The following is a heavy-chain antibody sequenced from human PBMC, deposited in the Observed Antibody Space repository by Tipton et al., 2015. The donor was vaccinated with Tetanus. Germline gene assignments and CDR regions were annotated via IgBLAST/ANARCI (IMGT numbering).Heavy chain of an antibody. J-gene: IGHJ6*02. CDR1: GYTFTGYY. CDR3: ARDRGDCMYYGMNV. D-gene: IGHD2-21*01. V-gene: IGHV1-2*02. CDR2: TDANSGGT. Sequence: QLVQSGAEVKKPGASVKVSCKASGYTFTGYYIYWVRQTPGQGLELMGWTDANSGGTDYAQKFQGRVTMTRDTSIRPAYMELRSLRSDDTAVYYCARDRGDCMYYGMNVWGPGSTVPVS.